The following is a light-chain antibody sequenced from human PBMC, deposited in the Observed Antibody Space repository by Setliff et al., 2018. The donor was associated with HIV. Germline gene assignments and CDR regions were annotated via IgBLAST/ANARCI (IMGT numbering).Light chain of an antibody. CDR2: YDR. V-gene: IGLV3-21*04. CDR3: QVWDTSDHYV. Sequence: ELTQTPSVSVAPGKTAKIACGGNNIGTKSVQWYQQKPGQAPVVVIYYDRDRPSGIPERFSGSNSGNTATLTISRVEIEDEADYYCQVWDTSDHYVFGDGTKVTVL. CDR1: NIGTKS. J-gene: IGLJ1*01.